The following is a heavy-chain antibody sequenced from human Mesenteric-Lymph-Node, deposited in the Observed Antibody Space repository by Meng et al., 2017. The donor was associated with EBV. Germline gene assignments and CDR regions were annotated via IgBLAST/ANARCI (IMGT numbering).Heavy chain of an antibody. CDR3: ATCSRRPSCWFDP. V-gene: IGHV4-61*01. Sequence: VHLQQSGPGLVKPSEPLSLTCTVSGGSVSSGSYFWSWIRQPPGKGLEWIGYIYYSGSPNYNPSLNSRVTISVDTSKNQFSLKLGSVTAADTAVYYCATCSRRPSCWFDPWGQGTLVTVSS. CDR2: IYYSGSP. CDR1: GGSVSSGSYF. D-gene: IGHD2-8*01. J-gene: IGHJ5*02.